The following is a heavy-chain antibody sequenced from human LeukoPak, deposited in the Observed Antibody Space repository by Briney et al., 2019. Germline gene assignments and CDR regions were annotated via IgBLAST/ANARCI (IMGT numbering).Heavy chain of an antibody. CDR1: GGSFSGYY. D-gene: IGHD6-6*01. J-gene: IGHJ4*02. CDR2: INHSGST. CDR3: ARVTPFQLVLRRGGYCFDH. V-gene: IGHV4-34*01. Sequence: SETLSLTCAVYGGSFSGYYWSWIRQPPGKGLEWIGEINHSGSTNYNPSLKSRVTISVDTSKNQFSLKLSSVTAADTAVYYCARVTPFQLVLRRGGYCFDHWGQGTLVTVSS.